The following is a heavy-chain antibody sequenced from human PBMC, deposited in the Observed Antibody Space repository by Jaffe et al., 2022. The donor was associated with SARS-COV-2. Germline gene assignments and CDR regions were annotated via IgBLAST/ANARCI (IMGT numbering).Heavy chain of an antibody. J-gene: IGHJ4*02. D-gene: IGHD1-26*01. Sequence: QLQLQESGPGLVKPSETLSLTCTVSGGSISSSSYYWGWIRQPPGKGLEWIGSIYYSGSTYYNPSLKSRVTISVDTSKNQFSLKLSSVTAADTAVYYCARQYFHSGSDIDYWGQGTLVTVSS. CDR2: IYYSGST. CDR1: GGSISSSSYY. V-gene: IGHV4-39*01. CDR3: ARQYFHSGSDIDY.